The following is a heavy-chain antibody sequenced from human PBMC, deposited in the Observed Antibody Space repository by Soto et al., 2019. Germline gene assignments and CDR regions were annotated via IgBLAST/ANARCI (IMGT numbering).Heavy chain of an antibody. CDR2: IYYLGNT. J-gene: IGHJ4*01. Sequence: SETLSLTCTVSGGSISSSSSYWGRIRQPPGKGLEWVGSIYYLGNTYYNPSLGGRVSISVDKSKNQFSLKLNSVTAADTAVFYCAGLFPYLSSGHRLKHLGHATLVTVPS. V-gene: IGHV4-39*01. CDR1: GGSISSSSSY. D-gene: IGHD3-22*01. CDR3: AGLFPYLSSGHRLKH.